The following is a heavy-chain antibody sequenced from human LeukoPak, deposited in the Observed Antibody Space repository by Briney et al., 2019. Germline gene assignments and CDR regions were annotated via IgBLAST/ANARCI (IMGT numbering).Heavy chain of an antibody. Sequence: GGSLRLSCAVSGFTFSTYGMNWVRQAPGKGLEWVSYISGSSDIIHYTDSVKGRFTISRDNAKNSVYLQMDSLRPEDTAVYYCAKYRLIWLPAPVFEYWGQGTLVTVSS. CDR1: GFTFSTYG. J-gene: IGHJ4*02. D-gene: IGHD5-24*01. V-gene: IGHV3-48*01. CDR2: ISGSSDII. CDR3: AKYRLIWLPAPVFEY.